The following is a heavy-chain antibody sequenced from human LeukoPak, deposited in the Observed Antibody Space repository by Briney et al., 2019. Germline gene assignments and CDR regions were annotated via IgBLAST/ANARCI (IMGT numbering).Heavy chain of an antibody. V-gene: IGHV1-69*13. CDR1: GYTFTSYD. CDR2: IISIFGTA. D-gene: IGHD2-15*01. J-gene: IGHJ1*01. CDR3: ARARSLLVEYFQH. Sequence: ASVKVSCKASGYTFTSYDISWVRQAPGQGLEWMGGIISIFGTANYAQKFQGRVTITADESTSTAYMELSSLRSEDTAVYYCARARSLLVEYFQHWGQGTLVTVSS.